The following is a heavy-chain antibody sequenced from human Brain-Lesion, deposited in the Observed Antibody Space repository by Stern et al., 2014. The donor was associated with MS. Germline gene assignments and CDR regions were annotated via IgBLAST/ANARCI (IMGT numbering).Heavy chain of an antibody. V-gene: IGHV1-2*02. Sequence: DQLVESGAEVKKPGASVKVSCKTSGYIFTGYYIHWVRQAPGQGLEWMAWIHPNTGGTKYAQKFQVRVTMSRDTSISTAYVELSSLTSDDTAVYYCARDQRGITIFGVVTDYYYLGMDVWGQGTTVTVSS. CDR2: IHPNTGGT. J-gene: IGHJ6*02. CDR3: ARDQRGITIFGVVTDYYYLGMDV. CDR1: GYIFTGYY. D-gene: IGHD3-3*01.